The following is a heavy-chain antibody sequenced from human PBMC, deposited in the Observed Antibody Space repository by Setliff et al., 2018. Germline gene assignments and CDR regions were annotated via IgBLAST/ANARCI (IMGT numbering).Heavy chain of an antibody. D-gene: IGHD3-10*01. J-gene: IGHJ5*02. CDR2: IYQNGIT. CDR3: ATDGPVLNGDYIS. Sequence: PSETLSLTCTVSGGSISSGVYYWAWIRQPPGKGLEWIGTIYQNGITYYNPSVKSRVTISVDKSKNQFSLSLRPVTAADTAVYYCATDGPVLNGDYISWGQGTLVTVSS. CDR1: GGSISSGVYY. V-gene: IGHV4-39*07.